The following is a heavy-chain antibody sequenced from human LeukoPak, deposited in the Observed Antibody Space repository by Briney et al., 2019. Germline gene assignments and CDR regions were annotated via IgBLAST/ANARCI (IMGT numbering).Heavy chain of an antibody. D-gene: IGHD5-18*01. CDR1: GGSFSGYY. J-gene: IGHJ6*03. Sequence: PSETLSLTCAVYGGSFSGYYWSWIRQPPGKGLEWIGEINHSGSTNYNPSLKSRVTISVDTSKNQFSLKLSSVTAADTAVYYCARPRRGYSYGPGGYYYXYXDVWXXXTTXTIS. V-gene: IGHV4-34*01. CDR2: INHSGST. CDR3: ARPRRGYSYGPGGYYYXYXDV.